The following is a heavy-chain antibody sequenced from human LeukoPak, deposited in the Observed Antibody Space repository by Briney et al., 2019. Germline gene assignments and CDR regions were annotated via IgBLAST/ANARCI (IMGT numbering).Heavy chain of an antibody. V-gene: IGHV1-18*01. CDR3: ARDTFGELYKWFDP. CDR2: ISAYNGDT. Sequence: ASVTVSCKASGYAFTNYGISWLRQAPGQGPEWMGWISAYNGDTNYAQKFQGRVSMTTDTSTSTAYMELRSLRSDDTAVYYCARDTFGELYKWFDPWGQGTLVTVSS. D-gene: IGHD3-10*01. CDR1: GYAFTNYG. J-gene: IGHJ5*02.